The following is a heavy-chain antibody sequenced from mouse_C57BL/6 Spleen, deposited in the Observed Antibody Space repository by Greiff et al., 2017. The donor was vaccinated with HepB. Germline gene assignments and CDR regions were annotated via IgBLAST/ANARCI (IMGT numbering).Heavy chain of an antibody. CDR3: ARKEIYYDYAWFAY. J-gene: IGHJ3*01. Sequence: VQLQQSGTELVKPGASVKLSCKASGYTFTSYWMHWVKQRPGQGLEWIGNINPSNGGTNYNEKFKSKATLTVDKSSSTAYMQLSSLTSEDSAVYYCARKEIYYDYAWFAYWGQGTLVTVSA. V-gene: IGHV1-53*01. CDR2: INPSNGGT. CDR1: GYTFTSYW. D-gene: IGHD2-4*01.